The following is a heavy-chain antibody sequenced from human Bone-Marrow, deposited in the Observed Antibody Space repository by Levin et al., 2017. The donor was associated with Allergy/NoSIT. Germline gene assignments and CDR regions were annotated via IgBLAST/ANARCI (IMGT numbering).Heavy chain of an antibody. CDR1: GFTFSSYA. CDR3: AKDLNAVATSPFDY. V-gene: IGHV3-23*01. D-gene: IGHD5-12*01. J-gene: IGHJ4*02. Sequence: SCAASGFTFSSYAMSWVRQAPGKGLEWVSAISGNGGTTYYADSVKGRFTISRDSSKNTVNLQMNSLRAEDTAVYYCAKDLNAVATSPFDYWGQGNMVTVSS. CDR2: ISGNGGTT.